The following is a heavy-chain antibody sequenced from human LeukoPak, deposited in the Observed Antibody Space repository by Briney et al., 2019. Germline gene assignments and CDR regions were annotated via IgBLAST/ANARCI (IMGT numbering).Heavy chain of an antibody. CDR2: IIPIFGTA. D-gene: IGHD3-3*01. V-gene: IGHV1-69*13. CDR1: GGTFSSYA. CDR3: ARSPDDFWNGYENWFDH. Sequence: SVKVSCKASGGTFSSYAISWVRQAPGQGLEWMGGIIPIFGTANYAQKFQGRVTITADESTSTAYMELSSLRSEDTAVYYCARSPDDFWNGYENWFDHWGQGTLVTVSS. J-gene: IGHJ5*02.